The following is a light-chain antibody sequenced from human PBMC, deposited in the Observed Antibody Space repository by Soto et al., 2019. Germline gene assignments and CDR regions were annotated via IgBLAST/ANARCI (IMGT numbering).Light chain of an antibody. Sequence: QSVLTQPPSASGTPGQGVTISCSGSTSNIGSNYVYWYQQLPGTAPKLLIYRNNQRPSGVPDRFSGSKSGTSASLAISGLRSDDDADYFCATWDDSRNGFYVFGTGTKVTVL. V-gene: IGLV1-47*01. J-gene: IGLJ1*01. CDR3: ATWDDSRNGFYV. CDR1: TSNIGSNY. CDR2: RNN.